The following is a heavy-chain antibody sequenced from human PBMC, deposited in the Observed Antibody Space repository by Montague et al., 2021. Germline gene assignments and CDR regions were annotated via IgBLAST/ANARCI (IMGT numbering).Heavy chain of an antibody. CDR3: GRDYWGSIDY. CDR2: MRSSGSP. V-gene: IGHV4-59*02. J-gene: IGHJ4*01. D-gene: IGHD7-27*01. Sequence: SETLSLTCSVSGGSVNGYDWSWIRQPPGEGLEWIGYMRSSGSPNYNPSFKSRLAISIDRSRNQFSLELSFVTAADTAIYFCGRDYWGSIDYWGHGILGTVSS. CDR1: GGSVNGYD.